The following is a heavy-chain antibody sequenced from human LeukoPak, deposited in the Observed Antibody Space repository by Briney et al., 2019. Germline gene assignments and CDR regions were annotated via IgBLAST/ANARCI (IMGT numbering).Heavy chain of an antibody. Sequence: GGSLRLSCAASGFTFSSYGKHWVRQAPGKGLEWVAVISYDGSNKYYADSVKGRFTISRDNSKNTLYLQMNSLRAEDTAVYYCAKVVRTAMVPWYYYYYGMDVWGQGTTVTVSS. CDR1: GFTFSSYG. J-gene: IGHJ6*02. CDR3: AKVVRTAMVPWYYYYYGMDV. V-gene: IGHV3-30*18. D-gene: IGHD5-18*01. CDR2: ISYDGSNK.